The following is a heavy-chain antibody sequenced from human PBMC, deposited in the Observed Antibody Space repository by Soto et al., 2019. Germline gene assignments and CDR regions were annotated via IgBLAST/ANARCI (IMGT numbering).Heavy chain of an antibody. CDR3: ARVDSSGYLGMYYFDN. J-gene: IGHJ4*02. CDR2: IYYSGST. D-gene: IGHD3-22*01. Sequence: SSETLSLTCPVAGGSLSSYYLSWIRQPPGKGLEWIGYIYYSGSTNYNPSLKSRVTISVDTSKNQFSLKLSSVTAADTALYYCARVDSSGYLGMYYFDNWGQGTQVTVSS. CDR1: GGSLSSYY. V-gene: IGHV4-59*08.